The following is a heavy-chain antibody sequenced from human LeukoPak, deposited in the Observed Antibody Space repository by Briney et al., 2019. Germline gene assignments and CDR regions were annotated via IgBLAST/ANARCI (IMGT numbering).Heavy chain of an antibody. Sequence: SETLSLTCAVCGGSFSGYYWSWIRQPPGKGLEWIGEINHRGSTNYNPSPKNRVTTSVDTSKNQFSLKLSSVTAADTAVYYCATIQDTAMVEFDYWGQGTLVTVSS. D-gene: IGHD5-18*01. CDR1: GGSFSGYY. CDR3: ATIQDTAMVEFDY. CDR2: INHRGST. J-gene: IGHJ4*02. V-gene: IGHV4-34*01.